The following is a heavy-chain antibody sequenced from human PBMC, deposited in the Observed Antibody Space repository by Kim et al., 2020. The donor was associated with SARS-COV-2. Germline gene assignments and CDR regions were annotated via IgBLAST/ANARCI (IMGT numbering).Heavy chain of an antibody. CDR1: GFSFSTYA. J-gene: IGHJ4*02. D-gene: IGHD6-25*01. V-gene: IGHV3-64*02. CDR3: ARVVHSSDYYFFDY. CDR2: ISTDGSMT. Sequence: GGSLRLSCAASGFSFSTYAMQWVRQAPGKGLDYVSAISTDGSMTNYAESVKGRFTVSRDNSKNTLYLQMGSLRPEDMAVYYCARVVHSSDYYFFDYWGQG.